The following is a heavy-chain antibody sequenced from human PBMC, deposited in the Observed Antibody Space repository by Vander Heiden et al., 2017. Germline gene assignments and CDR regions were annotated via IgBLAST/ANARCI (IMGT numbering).Heavy chain of an antibody. Sequence: QLVESGGGLVQPGGSLKLSCAASGFTFSGSAMHWVRQASGKGLEWVGRIRSKANSYATAYAASVKGRFTISRDDSKNTADLKMNSMKTEATAVYYCTTTYDDDSSGYYTFDYWGQGTMVTVCS. CDR1: GFTFSGSA. CDR2: IRSKANSYAT. J-gene: IGHJ4*02. V-gene: IGHV3-73*02. CDR3: TTTYDDDSSGYYTFDY. D-gene: IGHD3-22*01.